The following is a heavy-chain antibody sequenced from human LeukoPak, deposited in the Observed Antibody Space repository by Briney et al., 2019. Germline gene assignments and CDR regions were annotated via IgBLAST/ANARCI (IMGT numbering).Heavy chain of an antibody. D-gene: IGHD5-18*01. J-gene: IGHJ4*02. CDR3: VRYGDY. CDR2: TSHSGTT. CDR1: GGSLSGYN. Sequence: SETLSLTCAVYGGSLSGYNWNWIRQPPGKGLEWIAETSHSGTTHYNPSLKSRVTISVDTSKNQFSLKLTSVTAADTAVYYCVRYGDYWGQGTLVTVSS. V-gene: IGHV4-34*01.